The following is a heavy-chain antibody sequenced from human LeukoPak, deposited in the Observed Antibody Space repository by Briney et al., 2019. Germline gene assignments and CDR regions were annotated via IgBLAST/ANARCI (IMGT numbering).Heavy chain of an antibody. D-gene: IGHD1-26*01. CDR2: IIPIFGTA. CDR3: ARGHAGGYSGSYYGY. CDR1: GGTFSNYA. J-gene: IGHJ4*02. Sequence: SETVSCKASGGTFSNYAISWVRQAPGQGLEWMGEIIPIFGTANYPQKFQDRVTITADEPTSTAYMELSSLRSEDTAVYYCARGHAGGYSGSYYGYWGQGTLVT. V-gene: IGHV1-69*13.